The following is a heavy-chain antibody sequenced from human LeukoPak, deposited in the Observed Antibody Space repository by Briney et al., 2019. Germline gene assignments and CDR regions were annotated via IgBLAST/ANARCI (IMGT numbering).Heavy chain of an antibody. CDR3: ATPKPPGYYGMDV. CDR2: INHSGST. V-gene: IGHV4-34*08. CDR1: GFTFSSYS. Sequence: GSLRLSCAASGFTFSSYSMNWVRQPPGKGLEWIGEINHSGSTNYNPSLKSRVTISVDTSKNQFSLKLSSVTAADTAVYYCATPKPPGYYGMDVWGQGTTVTVSS. J-gene: IGHJ6*02.